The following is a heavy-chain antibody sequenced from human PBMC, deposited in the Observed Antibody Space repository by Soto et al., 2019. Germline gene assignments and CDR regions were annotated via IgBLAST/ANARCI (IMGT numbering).Heavy chain of an antibody. J-gene: IGHJ6*02. D-gene: IGHD3-22*01. CDR1: GGSINSGGYY. CDR2: IYYSVNT. V-gene: IGHV4-31*03. CDR3: AREGVDYNDSSGYWVRYGLYV. Sequence: QVKLQESGPGLVKPSQTLSLTCTVSGGSINSGGYYWSWIRQHPGKGLEWVGYIYYSVNTYYNPSLKSRITIAVDTSKNQFSLKLSSVTAADTAVYYCAREGVDYNDSSGYWVRYGLYVWGQGTTVTVSS.